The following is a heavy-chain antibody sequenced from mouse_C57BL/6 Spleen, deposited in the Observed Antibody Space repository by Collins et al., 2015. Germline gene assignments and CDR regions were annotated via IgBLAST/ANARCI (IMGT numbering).Heavy chain of an antibody. D-gene: IGHD4-1*01. CDR3: ARQDGTGRDAMDY. Sequence: EVQLVESGGDLVKPGGSLKLSCAASGFTFSSYGMSWVRQTPDKRLEWVATISSGGSYTYYPDSVKGRFTISRDNAKNTLYLQMSSLKSEDTAMYYCARQDGTGRDAMDYWGQGTSVTVSS. CDR1: GFTFSSYG. V-gene: IGHV5-6*01. J-gene: IGHJ4*01. CDR2: ISSGGSYT.